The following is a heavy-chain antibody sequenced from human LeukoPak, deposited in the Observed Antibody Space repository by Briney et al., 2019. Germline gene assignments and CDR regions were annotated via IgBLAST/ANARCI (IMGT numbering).Heavy chain of an antibody. V-gene: IGHV3-11*01. CDR1: GFTFSDYY. CDR3: AKGEYSSSNFDY. D-gene: IGHD6-13*01. J-gene: IGHJ4*02. CDR2: ISSSGSTI. Sequence: GGSLRLSCAASGFTFSDYYMSWIRQAPGKGLEWVSYISSSGSTIYYADSVKGRFTISRDNSKNTLYLQMNTLRAEDTAVYYCAKGEYSSSNFDYWGQGTLVTVSS.